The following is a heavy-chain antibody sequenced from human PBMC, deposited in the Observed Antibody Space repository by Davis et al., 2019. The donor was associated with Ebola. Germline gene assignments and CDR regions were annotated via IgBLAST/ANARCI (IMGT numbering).Heavy chain of an antibody. V-gene: IGHV1-2*02. CDR1: GGTFTDNY. J-gene: IGHJ4*02. CDR3: ARVLRLGELSFHY. CDR2: VYPKSGGT. D-gene: IGHD3-16*02. Sequence: ASVKVSCKASGGTFTDNYIHWVRQAPGQGLEWMGWVYPKSGGTDSAQKFQGRVTMTSDTSITTAYMELSSLTSDDTAVYYCARVLRLGELSFHYWGQGTLVTVSS.